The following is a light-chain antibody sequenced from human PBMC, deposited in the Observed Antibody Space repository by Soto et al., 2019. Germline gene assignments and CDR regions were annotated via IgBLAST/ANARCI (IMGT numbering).Light chain of an antibody. CDR2: KIS. V-gene: IGKV2-30*01. J-gene: IGKJ2*01. CDR1: QSLQDSGGNTY. CDR3: MQGTHWPST. Sequence: DVVMTQSPLSLPITLGQSASISCRSSQSLQDSGGNTYLNWFQQRPGQSPRRLIYKISNRDSGVPVRFSGSGSGTDFTLKISRVQAEDVGIYFCMQGTHWPSTFGQGTKLEIK.